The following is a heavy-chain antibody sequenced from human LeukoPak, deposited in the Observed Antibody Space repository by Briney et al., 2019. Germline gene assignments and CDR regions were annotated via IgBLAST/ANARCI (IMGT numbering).Heavy chain of an antibody. Sequence: GSLRLSCAASGFTFSSYAMSWVRQAPGKGLEWVSAISGSGGSTYYADSVKGRFTISRDNSKNTLYLQMNSLRAEDTAVYYCAKGYYDILTGYHTSGSNYFDYWGQGTLVTVSS. V-gene: IGHV3-23*01. J-gene: IGHJ4*02. CDR2: ISGSGGST. CDR3: AKGYYDILTGYHTSGSNYFDY. CDR1: GFTFSSYA. D-gene: IGHD3-9*01.